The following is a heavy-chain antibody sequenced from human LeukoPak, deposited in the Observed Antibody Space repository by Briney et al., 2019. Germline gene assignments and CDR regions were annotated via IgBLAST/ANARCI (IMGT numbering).Heavy chain of an antibody. D-gene: IGHD2-2*02. Sequence: ASVKVSCKVSGYTLTELSMHWVRQAPGKGLEWMGGFDPEDGETIYAQKFQGRVTMTEDTSTDTAYMELSSLRSEDTAVYYCATGPYCSSTSCYTYPRRNYYYGMDVWGQGTTVTVSS. CDR3: ATGPYCSSTSCYTYPRRNYYYGMDV. V-gene: IGHV1-24*01. CDR1: GYTLTELS. J-gene: IGHJ6*02. CDR2: FDPEDGET.